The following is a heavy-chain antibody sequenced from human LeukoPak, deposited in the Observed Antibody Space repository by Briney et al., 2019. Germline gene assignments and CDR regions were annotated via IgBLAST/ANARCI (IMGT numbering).Heavy chain of an antibody. D-gene: IGHD1-26*01. J-gene: IGHJ5*02. CDR3: ARGSFWESPVNWFDP. CDR1: GYTFIGHY. Sequence: ASVKVSCKTSGYTFIGHYMHWVRQAPGQGLEWMGWINPKNGGANYAPSFQGRVTMTRDRSISTVYMEVTRLTSDDTAVYYCARGSFWESPVNWFDPWGQGTLVTVSS. V-gene: IGHV1-2*02. CDR2: INPKNGGA.